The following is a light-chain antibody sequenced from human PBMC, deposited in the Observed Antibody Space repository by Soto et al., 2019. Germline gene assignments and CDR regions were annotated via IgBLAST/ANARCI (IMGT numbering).Light chain of an antibody. Sequence: QSALTQPPSVSGSPRQSVTISCTGTSTDVGGYNYVSWYQQSPGKAPKLLIFDVTKRPSGVPDRFSASKSGNTASLTISGLQAEDEADYYCCSYTGGSDVFGTGTKVTVL. CDR2: DVT. CDR1: STDVGGYNY. CDR3: CSYTGGSDV. V-gene: IGLV2-11*01. J-gene: IGLJ1*01.